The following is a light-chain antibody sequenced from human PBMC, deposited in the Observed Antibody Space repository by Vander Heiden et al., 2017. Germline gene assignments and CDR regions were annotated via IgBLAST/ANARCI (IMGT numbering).Light chain of an antibody. CDR3: GKWDSSLSAVV. CDR2: DNN. V-gene: IGLV1-51*01. Sequence: QSVLTQPPSVSAAPGQKVTISCSGSSSNIGNNYVSWYQQLPGTEPKRRMEDNNKRPSGIPDRFSGYKSGTSATLGINGLQTGDEAEYYCGKWDSSLSAVVFGGWTKLTVL. CDR1: SSNIGNNY. J-gene: IGLJ3*02.